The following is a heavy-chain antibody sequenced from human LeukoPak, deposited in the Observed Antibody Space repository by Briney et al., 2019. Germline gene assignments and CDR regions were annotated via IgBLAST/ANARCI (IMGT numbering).Heavy chain of an antibody. D-gene: IGHD6-13*01. CDR3: ARTYSSSSYSPFDY. V-gene: IGHV3-30*03. J-gene: IGHJ4*02. Sequence: GGSLRLSCAASGFTFSSYSMNWVRQAPGKGLDWVASISIDGSSKYYADSVKGRFTISRDNSKNTLYLQMNSLRAEDTAVYYCARTYSSSSYSPFDYWGQGTLVTVSS. CDR1: GFTFSSYS. CDR2: ISIDGSSK.